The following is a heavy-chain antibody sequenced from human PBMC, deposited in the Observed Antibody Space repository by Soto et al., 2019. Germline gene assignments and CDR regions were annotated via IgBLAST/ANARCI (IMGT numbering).Heavy chain of an antibody. CDR2: INPNSGGT. J-gene: IGHJ3*02. CDR1: GYTFTSYG. CDR3: ARGGGSASNDAFDI. V-gene: IGHV1-2*04. Sequence: ASVKVSCKASGYTFTSYGISWVRQAPGQGLEWMGWINPNSGGTNYAQKFQGWVTMTRDTSISTAYMELSRLRSDDTAVYYCARGGGSASNDAFDIWGQGTMVTVSS.